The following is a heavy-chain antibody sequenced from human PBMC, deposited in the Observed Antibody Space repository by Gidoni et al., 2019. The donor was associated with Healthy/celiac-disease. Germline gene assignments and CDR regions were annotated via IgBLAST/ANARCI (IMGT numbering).Heavy chain of an antibody. Sequence: EVQLVESGGVVVQPGGSLRLSCAASGFTFDDYTMHWVRQAPGKGLEWVSLISWDGGITYDADSVKGRFTISRDNSKNSLYLQMNSLRTEDTALYYCAKDESGYDSYFDYWGQGTLVTVSS. CDR1: GFTFDDYT. D-gene: IGHD5-12*01. CDR3: AKDESGYDSYFDY. CDR2: ISWDGGIT. J-gene: IGHJ4*02. V-gene: IGHV3-43*01.